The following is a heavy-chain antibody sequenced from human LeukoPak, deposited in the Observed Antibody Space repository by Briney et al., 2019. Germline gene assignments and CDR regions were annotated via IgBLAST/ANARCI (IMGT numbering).Heavy chain of an antibody. CDR2: INPNSGDT. Sequence: VASVKVSCKASGYSLTDYYMHWVRQAPGQGLEWMGWINPNSGDTNYAQKFQGRVTMTRDTSISTAYMELSRLTSDDTAIYYRARDWRGSYFPDFWGQGTLVTVSS. D-gene: IGHD1-26*01. V-gene: IGHV1-2*02. CDR3: ARDWRGSYFPDF. CDR1: GYSLTDYY. J-gene: IGHJ4*02.